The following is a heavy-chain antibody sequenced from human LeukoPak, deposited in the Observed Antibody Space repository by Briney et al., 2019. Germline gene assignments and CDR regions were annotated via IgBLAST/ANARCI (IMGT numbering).Heavy chain of an antibody. CDR3: AKDLVSVRYAILTGYDGY. D-gene: IGHD3-9*01. J-gene: IGHJ4*02. CDR2: ISGSGGST. CDR1: GFTFSSYA. V-gene: IGHV3-23*01. Sequence: GGSLRLSCAASGFTFSSYAMSWVRQAPGKGLEWVSAISGSGGSTYYAGSVKGRFTISRDNSKNTLYLQMNSLRAEDTAVYYCAKDLVSVRYAILTGYDGYWGQGTLVTVSS.